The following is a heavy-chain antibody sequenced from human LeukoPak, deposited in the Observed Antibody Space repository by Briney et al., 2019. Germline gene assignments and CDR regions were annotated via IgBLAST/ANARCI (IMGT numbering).Heavy chain of an antibody. Sequence: PSETLSLTCTVSGGSISSSSYYWGWIRQPPGKGLEWIGSIYYSGSTYYNPSLKSRVTISVDTSKNQFSLKLSSVTAADTAVYYCARDLTSSSGYYRWFDPWGQGTLVTVSS. CDR3: ARDLTSSSGYYRWFDP. CDR2: IYYSGST. V-gene: IGHV4-39*07. D-gene: IGHD3-22*01. J-gene: IGHJ5*02. CDR1: GGSISSSSYY.